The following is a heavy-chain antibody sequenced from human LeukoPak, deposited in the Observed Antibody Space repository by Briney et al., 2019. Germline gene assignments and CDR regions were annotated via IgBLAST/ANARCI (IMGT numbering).Heavy chain of an antibody. D-gene: IGHD6-6*01. CDR2: ISSNGGST. CDR3: ARGGSIAARTIDY. CDR1: GFTFSSYA. J-gene: IGHJ4*02. V-gene: IGHV3-64*01. Sequence: GGSRRLSCAASGFTFSSYAMHWVRQAPGKGLEYVSAISSNGGSTYYANSVKGRFTISRDNSKNTLFLQMGSLRAEDMAVYYCARGGSIAARTIDYWGQGTLVTVSS.